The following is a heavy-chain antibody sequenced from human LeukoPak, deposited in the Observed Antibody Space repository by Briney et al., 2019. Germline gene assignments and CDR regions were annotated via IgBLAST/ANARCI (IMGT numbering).Heavy chain of an antibody. CDR1: GYTFTSYY. CDR2: INPSGGST. V-gene: IGHV1-46*01. Sequence: ASVNVSCKASGYTFTSYYMHWVRQAPGQGLEWMGIINPSGGSTSYAQKFQGRVTMTRDTSTSTVYMELSSLRSEDTAVYYCARVSITIFGVVIRGDYYFDYWGQGTLVTVSS. D-gene: IGHD3-3*01. CDR3: ARVSITIFGVVIRGDYYFDY. J-gene: IGHJ4*02.